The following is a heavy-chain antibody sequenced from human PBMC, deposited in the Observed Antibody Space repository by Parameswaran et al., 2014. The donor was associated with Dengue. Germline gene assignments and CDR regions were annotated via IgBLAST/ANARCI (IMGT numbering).Heavy chain of an antibody. D-gene: IGHD2-8*02. CDR3: ARDPGHAFDI. J-gene: IGHJ3*02. V-gene: IGHV6-1*01. CDR2: TYYRSNWYN. Sequence: KWIRQSPSRGLEWLGRTYYRSNWYNTYAVSVKSRITINPDTSKNQFSLQLNSVTPEDTAVYYCARDPGHAFDIWGQGTMVTVSS.